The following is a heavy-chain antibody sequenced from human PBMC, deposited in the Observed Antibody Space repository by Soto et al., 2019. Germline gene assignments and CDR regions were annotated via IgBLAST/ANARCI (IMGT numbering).Heavy chain of an antibody. V-gene: IGHV3-23*01. Sequence: PGGSLRLSCTASGFTLQNYAMAWVRQAPGKGLEWVSTLIGGHYGTAYSYSVKGRFTVSRDNSKNCLYLQMNSVGVEDTAMYFCAKGKSTGDIDWFDPWGQGSLVTVSS. CDR3: AKGKSTGDIDWFDP. CDR2: LIGGHYGT. D-gene: IGHD3-10*01. CDR1: GFTLQNYA. J-gene: IGHJ5*02.